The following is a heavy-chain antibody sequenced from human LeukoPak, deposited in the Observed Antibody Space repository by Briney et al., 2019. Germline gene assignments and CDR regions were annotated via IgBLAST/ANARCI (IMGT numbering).Heavy chain of an antibody. CDR3: ARSPYCTNGLCYLKYYFDY. D-gene: IGHD2-8*01. CDR1: VGSISSYY. J-gene: IGHJ4*02. V-gene: IGHV4-4*07. Sequence: PSETLSLTCTVSVGSISSYYWSWIRQPARKGLEWIGRIYTSGNTNYNPSLKSRVTMSVDTSKNQFSLKLDSVTAADTAVYYCARSPYCTNGLCYLKYYFDYWGQGTLVTVSS. CDR2: IYTSGNT.